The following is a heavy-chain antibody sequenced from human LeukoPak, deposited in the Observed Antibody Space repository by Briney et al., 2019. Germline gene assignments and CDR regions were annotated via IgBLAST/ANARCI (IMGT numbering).Heavy chain of an antibody. Sequence: ASVKVSCKASGGTFSTYPITWVRQAPGQGLEWMGWISPYTHNINYAQNLQGRVTMTTDISTSTAYLEVRSLRSDDTAVYYCARDTQSYGYYVGVIGLWGQGTLVTVSS. CDR1: GGTFSTYP. CDR2: ISPYTHNI. J-gene: IGHJ4*02. V-gene: IGHV1-18*01. CDR3: ARDTQSYGYYVGVIGL. D-gene: IGHD4-17*01.